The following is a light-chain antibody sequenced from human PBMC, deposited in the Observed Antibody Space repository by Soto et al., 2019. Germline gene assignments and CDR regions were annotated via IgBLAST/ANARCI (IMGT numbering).Light chain of an antibody. CDR2: DAS. CDR3: QQYNSYSVT. J-gene: IGKJ1*01. V-gene: IGKV1-5*01. Sequence: DIQMTQSPSTLSASLGDRVTITCRASQSISDWLAWYQQKPGKAPKLLIYDASSLKSGVPSRFSGSGSGTEFTLVISSLQPDDFATYYCQQYNSYSVTFGQGTKVDIK. CDR1: QSISDW.